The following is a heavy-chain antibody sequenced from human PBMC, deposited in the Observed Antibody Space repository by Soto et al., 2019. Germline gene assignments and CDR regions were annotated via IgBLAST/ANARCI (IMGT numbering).Heavy chain of an antibody. CDR1: GGTFSSYA. D-gene: IGHD3-16*01. CDR3: ARDRGKYSSSDWFDP. V-gene: IGHV1-69*13. J-gene: IGHJ5*01. Sequence: SVKVSCKASGGTFSSYAISWVRQAPGQGLEWMGGIIPIFGTANYAQKFQGRVTITADESTSTAYMELSSLRSEDTAVYYCARDRGKYSSSDWFDPWGKGTLVTVAS. CDR2: IIPIFGTA.